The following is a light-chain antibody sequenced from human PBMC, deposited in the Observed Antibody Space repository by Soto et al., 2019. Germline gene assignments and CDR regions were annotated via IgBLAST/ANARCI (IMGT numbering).Light chain of an antibody. CDR3: SSYTGTDNLLYV. Sequence: QSVLTHPRSASGCRGQSVTISCTGTNSDAGAYDYVSWYQQHAGKAPKLLIYEVDHRPSVVHVRFSGSKSANTASLTVSGLPPEDEADYYCSSYTGTDNLLYVFGTG. V-gene: IGLV2-8*01. J-gene: IGLJ1*01. CDR1: NSDAGAYDY. CDR2: EVD.